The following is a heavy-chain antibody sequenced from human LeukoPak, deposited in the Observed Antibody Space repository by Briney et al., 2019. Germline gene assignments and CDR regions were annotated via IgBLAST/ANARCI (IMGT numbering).Heavy chain of an antibody. J-gene: IGHJ4*02. CDR3: ARDHYRSDNSYTFEGHDY. CDR1: GYTFSSYI. Sequence: GASVKVSCKASGYTFSSYIINWVRQAPGQGLEWVGWISAYNGDTNYAQKFQGRVTMTTDTSTSTAYMELGSLRSDDTAVYYCARDHYRSDNSYTFEGHDYWSQGILVTVSS. V-gene: IGHV1-18*01. D-gene: IGHD3-16*01. CDR2: ISAYNGDT.